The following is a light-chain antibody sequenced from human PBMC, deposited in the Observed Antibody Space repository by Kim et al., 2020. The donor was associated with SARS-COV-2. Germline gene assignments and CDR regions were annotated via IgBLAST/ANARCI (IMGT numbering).Light chain of an antibody. Sequence: GQRVTISCSGSSSNIGSNYVYWYQQLPGTAPKLLTYRNNQRPSGVPDRFSGSKSGTSASLAISGLRSEDEADYYCAAWDDSLSGAVFGGGTQLTVL. CDR2: RNN. CDR3: AAWDDSLSGAV. J-gene: IGLJ7*01. CDR1: SSNIGSNY. V-gene: IGLV1-47*01.